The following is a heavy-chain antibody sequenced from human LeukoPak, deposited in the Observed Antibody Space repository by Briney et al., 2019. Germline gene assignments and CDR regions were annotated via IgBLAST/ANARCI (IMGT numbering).Heavy chain of an antibody. Sequence: SETLSLTCALYGGSFCGYYWSWIRQPPGKGLEWIGEINHSGSTNYNPSLKSRVTMSVDTSKKQFSLKLSSVTAADTAVYYCARHYCDSSGYYPLYFDYWGQGTLVTVSS. J-gene: IGHJ4*02. V-gene: IGHV4-34*01. CDR1: GGSFCGYY. CDR2: INHSGST. D-gene: IGHD3-22*01. CDR3: ARHYCDSSGYYPLYFDY.